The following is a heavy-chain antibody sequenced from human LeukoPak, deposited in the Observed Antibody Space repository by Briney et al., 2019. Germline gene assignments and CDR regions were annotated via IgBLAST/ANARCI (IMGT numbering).Heavy chain of an antibody. D-gene: IGHD3-22*01. CDR2: IYRSGST. V-gene: IGHV4-38-2*02. Sequence: NPSETLSLACTVSAYSISSGYYWGWIRQPPGKGLEWIGTIYRSGSTYYNPSLKSRVTMSIDTSKNQFSLNLTSVTAADTAVYYCARGGRDYYDFLDYWGQGTLVSVSS. J-gene: IGHJ4*02. CDR3: ARGGRDYYDFLDY. CDR1: AYSISSGYY.